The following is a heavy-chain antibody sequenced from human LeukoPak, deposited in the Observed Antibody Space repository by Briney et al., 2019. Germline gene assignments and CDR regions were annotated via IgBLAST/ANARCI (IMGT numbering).Heavy chain of an antibody. CDR3: ARTDYGGRRHFDY. CDR2: IYYSGST. D-gene: IGHD4-23*01. CDR1: GGSISSSSYY. V-gene: IGHV4-39*01. Sequence: SETLSLTCTVSGGSISSSSYYWGWIRQPPEKGLEWIGCIYYSGSTYYNPSLKSRVTISVDTSKNQFSLKLSSVTAADTAVYYCARTDYGGRRHFDYWGQGTLVTVSS. J-gene: IGHJ4*02.